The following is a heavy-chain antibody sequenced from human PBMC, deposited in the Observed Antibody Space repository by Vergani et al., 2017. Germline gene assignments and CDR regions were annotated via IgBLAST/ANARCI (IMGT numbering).Heavy chain of an antibody. CDR1: GFTFSSYA. J-gene: IGHJ5*02. Sequence: EVQLLESGGGLVQPGGSLRLSCAASGFTFSSYAMSWVRQAPGKGLEWVSAISGSGGSTYYADSVKGRFTISRDNSKNTLYLQMNSLRAEDTAVYYCETDWSNGGSGWYIISAQNWFDPWGQGTLVTVSS. CDR3: ETDWSNGGSGWYIISAQNWFDP. V-gene: IGHV3-23*01. D-gene: IGHD6-19*01. CDR2: ISGSGGST.